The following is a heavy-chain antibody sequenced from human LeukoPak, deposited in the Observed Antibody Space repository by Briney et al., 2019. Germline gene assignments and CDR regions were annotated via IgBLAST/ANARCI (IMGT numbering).Heavy chain of an antibody. D-gene: IGHD2-15*01. CDR3: ATRIRSKNLDY. V-gene: IGHV4-39*01. CDR2: IYYSGNT. Sequence: PSETLSLSCTVSGGSISSSSFYWGWIRQPPGKGLEWIGTIYYSGNTYYNPSLKSRLAISVDTSKKQFSLKLSSVTAADTAMYYCATRIRSKNLDYWGQGTLVNVSS. CDR1: GGSISSSSFY. J-gene: IGHJ4*02.